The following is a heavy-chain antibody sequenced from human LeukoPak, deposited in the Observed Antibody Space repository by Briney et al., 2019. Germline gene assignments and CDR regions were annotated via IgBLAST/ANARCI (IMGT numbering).Heavy chain of an antibody. CDR2: IIPLLGTV. D-gene: IGHD3-10*01. Sequence: EASVKVSCKASGGTFSSYAISWVRQAPGQGLEWMGGIIPLLGTVNYAQKFQGRVTINADESTSTVFMELSSLRSEDTAVYYCARDGESGQIPSLYYYMDVWGKGTTVTISS. V-gene: IGHV1-69*13. J-gene: IGHJ6*03. CDR1: GGTFSSYA. CDR3: ARDGESGQIPSLYYYMDV.